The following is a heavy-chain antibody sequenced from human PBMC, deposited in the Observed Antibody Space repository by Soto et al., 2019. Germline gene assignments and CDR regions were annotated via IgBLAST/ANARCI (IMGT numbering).Heavy chain of an antibody. J-gene: IGHJ4*02. D-gene: IGHD3-3*01. CDR3: AVSGNAGGDY. Sequence: QVQLVQSGAEVKKPGSSVTGSCKTSGGIFKSYASSWVRQAPGQGLEWMGGIIPIFGTTNYAPNFQGRLTVTADTSTSTAYMELSSLRSEDTAVYYCAVSGNAGGDYWGQGTLVTVSS. CDR2: IIPIFGTT. CDR1: GGIFKSYA. V-gene: IGHV1-69*06.